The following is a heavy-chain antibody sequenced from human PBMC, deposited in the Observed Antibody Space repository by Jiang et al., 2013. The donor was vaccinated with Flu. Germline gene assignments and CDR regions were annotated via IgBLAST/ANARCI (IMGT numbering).Heavy chain of an antibody. D-gene: IGHD3-16*01. V-gene: IGHV3-33*08. CDR2: IWHDGSNK. CDR3: ATAGGMYGMDV. Sequence: VQLLESGGGVVQPGRSLRLSCAASGFTFSTYGMHWVRQAPGKGLEWVAVIWHDGSNKYYADSVKGRFTISRDNSKNTLYLQMNSLRAEDTAVYYCATAGGMYGMDVWGQGTTVTVSS. J-gene: IGHJ6*02. CDR1: GFTFSTYG.